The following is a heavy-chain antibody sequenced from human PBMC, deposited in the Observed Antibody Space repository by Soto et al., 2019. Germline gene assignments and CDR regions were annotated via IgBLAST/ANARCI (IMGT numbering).Heavy chain of an antibody. J-gene: IGHJ6*02. CDR1: GGSFSGYY. V-gene: IGHV4-34*01. Sequence: SETLSLTCAVYGGSFSGYYWSWIRQPPGKGLEWIGEINHSGSTNYNPSLKSRVTISVDTSKNQFSLNLSSVTAADTAVYYCARGNAENCSSTSCYFYYYYGMDVWGQGTTVT. D-gene: IGHD2-2*01. CDR2: INHSGST. CDR3: ARGNAENCSSTSCYFYYYYGMDV.